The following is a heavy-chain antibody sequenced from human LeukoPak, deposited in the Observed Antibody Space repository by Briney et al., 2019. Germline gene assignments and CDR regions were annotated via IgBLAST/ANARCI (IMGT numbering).Heavy chain of an antibody. Sequence: SQTLSLTCAISGDRVSSNSAAWNWIRQSPSRGLEWLGRTYYRSKWYYDYAVSVKSRITINPDTSKNQFSLQLDPVTLEDTAVYYCARARIVGATRCLDYWGQGTLVTVSS. CDR2: TYYRSKWYY. D-gene: IGHD1-26*01. CDR1: GDRVSSNSAA. CDR3: ARARIVGATRCLDY. J-gene: IGHJ4*02. V-gene: IGHV6-1*01.